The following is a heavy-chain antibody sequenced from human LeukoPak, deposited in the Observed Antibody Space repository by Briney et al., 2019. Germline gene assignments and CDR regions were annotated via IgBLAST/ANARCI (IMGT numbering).Heavy chain of an antibody. D-gene: IGHD6-13*01. J-gene: IGHJ5*02. CDR1: GFTPSSYA. CDR2: ISGSGGST. V-gene: IGHV3-23*01. Sequence: GGSLRLSCAASGFTPSSYAMSWVRQAPGKGLEWVSAISGSGGSTHYADSVKGRFTISRDNSKNTLYLQMNSLRAEDTAVYYCAKNWVASSWFNWFDPWGQGTLVTVSS. CDR3: AKNWVASSWFNWFDP.